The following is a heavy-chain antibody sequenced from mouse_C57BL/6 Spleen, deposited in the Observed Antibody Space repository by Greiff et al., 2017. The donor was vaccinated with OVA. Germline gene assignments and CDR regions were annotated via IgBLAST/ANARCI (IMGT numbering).Heavy chain of an antibody. Sequence: EVKVVESGGGLVKPGGSLKLSCAASGFTFSSYAMSWVRQTPEKRLEWVATISDGGSYTYYPDNVKGRFTISRDNAKNNLYLQMSHLKSEDTAMYYCARVYGSRYYFDYWGQGTTLTVSS. CDR3: ARVYGSRYYFDY. CDR2: ISDGGSYT. D-gene: IGHD1-1*01. CDR1: GFTFSSYA. V-gene: IGHV5-4*03. J-gene: IGHJ2*01.